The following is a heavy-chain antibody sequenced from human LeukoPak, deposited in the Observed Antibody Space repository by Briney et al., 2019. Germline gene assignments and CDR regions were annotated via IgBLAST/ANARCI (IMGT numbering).Heavy chain of an antibody. CDR1: GYTFTGYY. J-gene: IGHJ6*03. V-gene: IGHV1-2*04. D-gene: IGHD2-2*01. Sequence: GPSVKVSCKASGYTFTGYYMHSVRQAPEQGLEWMGWINPNSGGTNYAQKCQGWVTMARDTSISTDYMELSRLRSEDTAVYYCAGGSPYCSSTSCSYSYYYYYMDVWGKGTTVTVSS. CDR3: AGGSPYCSSTSCSYSYYYYYMDV. CDR2: INPNSGGT.